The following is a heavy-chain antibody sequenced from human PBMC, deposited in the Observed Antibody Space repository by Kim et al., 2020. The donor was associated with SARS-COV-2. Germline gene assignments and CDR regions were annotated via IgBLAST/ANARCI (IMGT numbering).Heavy chain of an antibody. Sequence: GASLQISCEGSGYSFTNYWINWVRQMPGKGLEWMGRIDPSDSYTNYSPSFQGHVTISADKSINTAYLQWSSLKASDTAMYYCARHSAAAATGDWFDPWGQGTLVTVSS. J-gene: IGHJ5*02. CDR2: IDPSDSYT. CDR3: ARHSAAAATGDWFDP. CDR1: GYSFTNYW. V-gene: IGHV5-10-1*01. D-gene: IGHD6-13*01.